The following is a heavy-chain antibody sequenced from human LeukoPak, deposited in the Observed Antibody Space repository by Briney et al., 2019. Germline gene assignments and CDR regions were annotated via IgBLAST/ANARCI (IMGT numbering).Heavy chain of an antibody. J-gene: IGHJ4*02. CDR3: ARDDCGGDCYLDY. CDR1: GYTFTGYY. D-gene: IGHD2-21*02. CDR2: INPNSGGT. V-gene: IGHV1-2*02. Sequence: GASVKVSCKASGYTFTGYYIHWVRQAPGQGLEWMGWINPNSGGTNYAQKFQGRVTVTRDTSISTTYMELSRLRSDDTAVYYCARDDCGGDCYLDYWGQGTLVTVSS.